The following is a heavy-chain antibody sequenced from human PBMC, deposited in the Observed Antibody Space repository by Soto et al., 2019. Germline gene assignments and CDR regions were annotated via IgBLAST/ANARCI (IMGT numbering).Heavy chain of an antibody. CDR1: GYTFTVYY. J-gene: IGHJ4*02. CDR2: INPKSGGT. D-gene: IGHD1-26*01. V-gene: IGHV1-2*02. CDR3: ARDLAKGGGSAGFDY. Sequence: QVQLVQSGAEVKKPGASVNVSCKTSGYTFTVYYMHWVRQAPGRRLERMGWINPKSGGTMYPQKFQGTVTMTWDTSISTAYMALNRLRSDDTAVYYCARDLAKGGGSAGFDYWGQGTLVTVSA.